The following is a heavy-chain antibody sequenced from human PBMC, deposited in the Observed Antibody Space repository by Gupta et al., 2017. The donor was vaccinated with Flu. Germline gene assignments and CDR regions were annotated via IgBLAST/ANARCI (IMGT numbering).Heavy chain of an antibody. J-gene: IGHJ5*02. CDR1: GGSFSGYY. D-gene: IGHD3-3*01. Sequence: QVRLQQWGAGLLKPSETLSLPCAVYGGSFSGYYWSWIRQSPEKGLEWLGEINHTGDTNYNPSLESRVTISVDTSKYQFSLNLTSVTAADTAVYYCARLRPLLRCLAAWGQGTLVTVSS. V-gene: IGHV4-34*01. CDR2: INHTGDT. CDR3: ARLRPLLRCLAA.